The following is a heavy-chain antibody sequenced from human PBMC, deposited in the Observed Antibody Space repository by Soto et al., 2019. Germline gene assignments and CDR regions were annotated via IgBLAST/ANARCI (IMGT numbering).Heavy chain of an antibody. CDR2: ISYDGSNK. CDR1: GFTFSTYG. V-gene: IGHV3-30*18. Sequence: GGSLRLSCAASGFTFSTYGMHWVRQTPGKGLEWMAVISYDGSNKYYADSVKGRFTISRDNSKDTLYLQMNSLRVEDTAVYHCAKDLGRITGLDYYFDYWGQGSLVTVSS. J-gene: IGHJ4*02. CDR3: AKDLGRITGLDYYFDY. D-gene: IGHD1-20*01.